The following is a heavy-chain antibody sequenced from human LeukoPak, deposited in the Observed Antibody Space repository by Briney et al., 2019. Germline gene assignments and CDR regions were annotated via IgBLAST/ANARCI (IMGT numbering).Heavy chain of an antibody. CDR3: ARDFDY. J-gene: IGHJ4*02. Sequence: QVQLQESGPGLVKPSETLSLTCTVSGGSVSSGNYYWSWIRQPPGKGLEWIGYIYYSGSTKYNSSLKSRVTISIDTSKNQFSLQLNSVTPEDTAVYYCARDFDYWGQGTLVTVSS. CDR2: IYYSGST. V-gene: IGHV4-61*01. CDR1: GGSVSSGNYY.